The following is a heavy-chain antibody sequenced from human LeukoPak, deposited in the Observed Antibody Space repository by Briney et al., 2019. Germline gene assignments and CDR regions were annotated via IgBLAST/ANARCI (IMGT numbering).Heavy chain of an antibody. D-gene: IGHD1-7*01. CDR3: ARVIRTGTTGVDY. V-gene: IGHV3-30-3*01. J-gene: IGHJ4*02. Sequence: GGSLRLSCAASGFTFSRYTMQWVRQAPGKGLEWVAVITNDGTNKYYADSVKGRFTISRDNAKNSLYLQMNSLRAEDTAMYYCARVIRTGTTGVDYWGQGTLVTVSS. CDR2: ITNDGTNK. CDR1: GFTFSRYT.